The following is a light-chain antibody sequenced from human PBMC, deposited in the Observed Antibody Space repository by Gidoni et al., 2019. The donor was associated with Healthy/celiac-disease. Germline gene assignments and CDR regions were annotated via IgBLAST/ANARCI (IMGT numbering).Light chain of an antibody. J-gene: IGLJ1*01. CDR1: SRDVGGYNY. CDR2: EVS. Sequence: HSALSQPPSASGSPAQSVTISCTGPSRDVGGYNYVSWYQQHPGKAPKLMIYEVSKRPSGVPDRFSGSKSGNTASLTVSGLQAEDEADYYCSSYAGSNIFYVFGTGTKVTVL. V-gene: IGLV2-8*01. CDR3: SSYAGSNIFYV.